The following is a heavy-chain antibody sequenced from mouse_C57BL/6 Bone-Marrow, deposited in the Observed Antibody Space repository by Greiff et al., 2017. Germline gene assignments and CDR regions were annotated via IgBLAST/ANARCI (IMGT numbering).Heavy chain of an antibody. CDR2: IWWDDDK. J-gene: IGHJ2*01. V-gene: IGHV8-8*01. Sequence: QVTLKESGPGILQPSQTLSLTCSFSGFSLSTFGMGVGWIRQPSGKGLVWLAHIWWDDDKYYNPALKSRLTISKDTTKNQVLLKNAHVYTADPATYYCARIGDCDAFDYWGQGTTLTVSS. CDR1: GFSLSTFGMG. CDR3: ARIGDCDAFDY.